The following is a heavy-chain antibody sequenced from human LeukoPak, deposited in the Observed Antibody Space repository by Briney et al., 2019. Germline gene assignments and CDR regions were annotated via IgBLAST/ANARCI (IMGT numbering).Heavy chain of an antibody. D-gene: IGHD3-3*01. J-gene: IGHJ4*02. CDR2: IYYSGST. V-gene: IGHV4-39*07. CDR1: GGSISSSSYY. Sequence: PSETLSLTCTVSGGSISSSSYYWGWIRQPPGKGLEWIGSIYYSGSTYHNPSLKSRVTISVDTSKNQFSLKLSSVTAADTAVYYCARIFGVVEFDYWGQGTLVTVSS. CDR3: ARIFGVVEFDY.